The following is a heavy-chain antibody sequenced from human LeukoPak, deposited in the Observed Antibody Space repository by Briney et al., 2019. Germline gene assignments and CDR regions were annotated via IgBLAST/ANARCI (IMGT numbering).Heavy chain of an antibody. Sequence: GGSLRLSCVASGITFRNYWMSWIRQAPGKGLEWVARIQSKDDGETIDYNAPVKGRFTISRDDSKNTLYLEMNSLKNEDTAMYYCTVRSSIWSQGTLVTVSS. V-gene: IGHV3-15*01. J-gene: IGHJ4*02. D-gene: IGHD6-13*01. CDR1: GITFRNYW. CDR3: TVRSSI. CDR2: IQSKDDGETI.